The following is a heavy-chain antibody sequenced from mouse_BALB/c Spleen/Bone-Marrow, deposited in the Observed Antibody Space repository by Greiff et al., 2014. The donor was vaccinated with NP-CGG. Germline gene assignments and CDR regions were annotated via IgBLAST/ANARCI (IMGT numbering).Heavy chain of an antibody. CDR2: INPYNGAT. Sequence: DVQLQESGPELVKPGASVKISCKASGYSFTGYYMHWVRQSHVKSLEWIGRINPYNGATSYNQNFKDKASLTVDKSSSTAYMELHSLTSEDSAVYYCARGDGNYPYYAMDYWGQGTSVTVSS. D-gene: IGHD2-1*01. J-gene: IGHJ4*01. CDR3: ARGDGNYPYYAMDY. V-gene: IGHV1-31*01. CDR1: GYSFTGYY.